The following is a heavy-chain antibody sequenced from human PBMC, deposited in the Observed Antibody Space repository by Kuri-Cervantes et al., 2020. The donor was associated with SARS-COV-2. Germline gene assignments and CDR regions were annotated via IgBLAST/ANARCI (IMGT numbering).Heavy chain of an antibody. CDR3: AKDPPPAGY. V-gene: IGHV3-23*01. CDR1: GFTFSTYA. CDR2: ISGGGDST. J-gene: IGHJ4*02. Sequence: GESLKISCAASGFTFSTYAMSWVRQAPGKGLEWVSTISGGGDSTYYADSVKGRFTISRDNSKNTLYLQMNSLRAEDTAVYYCAKDPPPAGYWGQGTLVTVSS.